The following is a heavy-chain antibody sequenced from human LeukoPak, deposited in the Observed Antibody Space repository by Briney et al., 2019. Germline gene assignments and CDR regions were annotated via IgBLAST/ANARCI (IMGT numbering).Heavy chain of an antibody. CDR3: ARVRGSYCLDY. CDR2: IGSSGSGTTI. V-gene: IGHV3-11*04. CDR1: GFTFSDYY. J-gene: IGHJ4*02. D-gene: IGHD1-26*01. Sequence: GGSLRLSCAASGFTFSDYYMSWIRQAPGKGLEWVSHIGSSGSGTTIYYADSVKGRFTISRDNSKNTLYLQMNSLRAEDTAVYYCARVRGSYCLDYWGQGTLVTVSS.